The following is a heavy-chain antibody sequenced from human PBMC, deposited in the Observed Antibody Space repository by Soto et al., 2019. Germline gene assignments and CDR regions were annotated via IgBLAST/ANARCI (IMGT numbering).Heavy chain of an antibody. CDR2: ISGSGGST. CDR3: AKGIAARPGHFDY. V-gene: IGHV3-23*01. J-gene: IGHJ4*02. Sequence: GGSMRVSWAAAGFTFSSYAMIWVRPAPGKGLEWVSAISGSGGSTYYADSVKGRFTISRDNSKNTLYLQMNSLRAEDTAVYYWAKGIAARPGHFDYWGQGTLVTVSS. CDR1: GFTFSSYA. D-gene: IGHD6-6*01.